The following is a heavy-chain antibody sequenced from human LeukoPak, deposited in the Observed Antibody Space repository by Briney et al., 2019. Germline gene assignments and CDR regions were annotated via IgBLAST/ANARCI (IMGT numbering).Heavy chain of an antibody. Sequence: GASVKVSCKASGYTLTSYAMHWVRQAPGQRLEWMGWINAGNGNTKYSQKFQGRVTITRDTSASTAYMELSSLRSEDTAVYYCAREIGPGHEDYYYGMDVWGQGTTVTVSS. CDR3: AREIGPGHEDYYYGMDV. CDR1: GYTLTSYA. J-gene: IGHJ6*02. D-gene: IGHD1-14*01. V-gene: IGHV1-3*01. CDR2: INAGNGNT.